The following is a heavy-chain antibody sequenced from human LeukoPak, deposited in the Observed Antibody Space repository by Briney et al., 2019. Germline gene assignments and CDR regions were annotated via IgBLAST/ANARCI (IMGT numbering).Heavy chain of an antibody. CDR1: GFTFSSYS. CDR3: ATSSNAPGNH. J-gene: IGHJ5*02. Sequence: GGSLRLSCAASGFTFSSYSMNWVRQAPGKGLEWVANIKQDGSEKYYVDSVKGRFTISRDNAKNSLYLQMNSLRAEDTAVYYCATSSNAPGNHWGQGTLVTVSS. D-gene: IGHD2-2*01. V-gene: IGHV3-7*01. CDR2: IKQDGSEK.